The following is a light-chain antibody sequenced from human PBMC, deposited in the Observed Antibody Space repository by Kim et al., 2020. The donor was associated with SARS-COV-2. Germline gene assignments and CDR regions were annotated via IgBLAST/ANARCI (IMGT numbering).Light chain of an antibody. CDR1: SNNVGNEG. J-gene: IGLJ3*02. CDR3: SAWDSSLNAWV. V-gene: IGLV10-54*01. Sequence: QAGLTQPPSVSKGLRQTATLTCTGNSNNVGNEGAAWLQQHQGHPPKLLFFRNNNRPSGISERLSASRSGNIASLTITGLQIEDEGDYYCSAWDSSLNAWVFGGGTQLTVL. CDR2: RNN.